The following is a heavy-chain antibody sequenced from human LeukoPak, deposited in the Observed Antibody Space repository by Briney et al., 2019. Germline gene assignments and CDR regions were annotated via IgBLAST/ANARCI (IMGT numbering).Heavy chain of an antibody. CDR2: VSDSGGSR. Sequence: GGSLRLSCAASGFTFSSHAMSWVRQAPGKGLEWVSGVSDSGGSRYYADSVKGRFTISRDNSKNTLYLQMNSLTAEDTAVYYCAISRYYYDSSGYGYWGQGTLVTVSS. CDR1: GFTFSSHA. D-gene: IGHD3-22*01. V-gene: IGHV3-23*01. CDR3: AISRYYYDSSGYGY. J-gene: IGHJ4*02.